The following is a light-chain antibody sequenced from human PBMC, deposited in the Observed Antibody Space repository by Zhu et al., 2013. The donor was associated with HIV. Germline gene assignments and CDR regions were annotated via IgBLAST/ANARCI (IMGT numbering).Light chain of an antibody. CDR3: HHVNDNPA. CDR1: HSINSY. CDR2: AAS. J-gene: IGKJ3*01. Sequence: DIQMTQSPSSLSASVGDRVTITCRASHSINSYLNWYQQKPGKAPKLLIYAASTLQDGVPSRFAGRGSGTEFTLTITGLQPEDFATYYCHHVNDNPAFGPGTTVDFK. V-gene: IGKV1-9*01.